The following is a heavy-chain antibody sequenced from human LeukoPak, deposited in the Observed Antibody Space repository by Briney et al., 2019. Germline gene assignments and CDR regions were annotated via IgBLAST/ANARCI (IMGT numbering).Heavy chain of an antibody. CDR1: GGSFSGYY. CDR2: INHSGST. J-gene: IGHJ4*02. Sequence: PSETLSLTCAVYGGSFSGYYWSWIRQPPGKGLEWIGEINHSGSTNYNPSLKSRVTISVDTSKNQFSLKLSSVTAADTAVYYSARGSAYYGSGSYPNFDYRGQGTLVTVSS. V-gene: IGHV4-34*01. D-gene: IGHD3-10*01. CDR3: ARGSAYYGSGSYPNFDY.